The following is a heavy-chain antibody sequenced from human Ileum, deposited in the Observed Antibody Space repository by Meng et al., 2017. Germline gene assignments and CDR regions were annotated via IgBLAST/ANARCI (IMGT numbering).Heavy chain of an antibody. Sequence: QVQRQESGPGLVKPSPPLSLTCTVSGGSISSGGFYWSWIRQHPGKGLEWIGYIYSSGSTYYNPSLKSLVSISVDTSKNQFSLKLSSVTAADTAVYYCARGPGRGSGSGSFDYWGQGTLVTASS. V-gene: IGHV4-31*01. CDR1: GGSISSGGFY. D-gene: IGHD3-10*01. CDR3: ARGPGRGSGSGSFDY. CDR2: IYSSGST. J-gene: IGHJ4*02.